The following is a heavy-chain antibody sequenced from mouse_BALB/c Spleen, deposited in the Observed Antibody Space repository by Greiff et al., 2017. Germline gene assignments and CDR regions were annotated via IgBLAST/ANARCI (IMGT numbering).Heavy chain of an antibody. Sequence: QVQLQQPGAELVKPGASVKLSCKASGYTFTSYWMHWVKQRPGQGLEWIGEIDPSDSYTNYNQKFKGKATLTVDKSSSTAYMQLSSLTSEDSAVYYCARRGDGYYVPFAYWGQGTLVTVSA. CDR3: ARRGDGYYVPFAY. CDR2: IDPSDSYT. D-gene: IGHD2-3*01. V-gene: IGHV1-69*02. J-gene: IGHJ3*01. CDR1: GYTFTSYW.